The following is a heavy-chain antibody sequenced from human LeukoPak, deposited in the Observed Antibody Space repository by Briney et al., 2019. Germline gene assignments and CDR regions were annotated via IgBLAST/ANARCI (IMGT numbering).Heavy chain of an antibody. CDR2: IMPIFGTA. V-gene: IGHV1-69*01. CDR1: GGTFSSYA. D-gene: IGHD3-10*01. J-gene: IGHJ4*02. Sequence: SVTVSCKASGGTFSSYAISWVRQAPGQGLEWMGGIMPIFGTASYEQKFQGRVTIAADESTSTAYMELSSLRSEDTAVYYCAASYYYGSGSQDVDYWGQGTLVTVSS. CDR3: AASYYYGSGSQDVDY.